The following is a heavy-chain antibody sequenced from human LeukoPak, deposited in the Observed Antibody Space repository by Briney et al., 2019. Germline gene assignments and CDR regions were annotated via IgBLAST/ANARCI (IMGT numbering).Heavy chain of an antibody. CDR2: ISAYNGNT. V-gene: IGHV1-18*01. J-gene: IGHJ4*02. CDR3: ARETPDYYGSGSYLSGCDY. D-gene: IGHD3-10*01. CDR1: GYTFTSYG. Sequence: ASVKVSCKASGYTFTSYGISWVRQAPGQGLEWMGWISAYNGNTNYAQKLQGRVTMTTDTSTSTAYMERRSLRSDDTAVYYCARETPDYYGSGSYLSGCDYWGQGTLVTVSS.